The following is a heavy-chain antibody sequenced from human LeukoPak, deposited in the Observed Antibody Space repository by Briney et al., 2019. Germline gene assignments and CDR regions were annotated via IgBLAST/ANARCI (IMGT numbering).Heavy chain of an antibody. J-gene: IGHJ4*02. CDR2: INPNSGGT. V-gene: IGHV1-2*02. Sequence: GASVKVSCKASGYTFTGYYMHWVRQAPGQGLEWRGWINPNSGGTNYAQKFQGRVTMTRDTSISTAYMELSRLRSDDTAVYYCARAPRSPGYSSSWIIDYWGQGTLVTVSS. CDR1: GYTFTGYY. D-gene: IGHD6-13*01. CDR3: ARAPRSPGYSSSWIIDY.